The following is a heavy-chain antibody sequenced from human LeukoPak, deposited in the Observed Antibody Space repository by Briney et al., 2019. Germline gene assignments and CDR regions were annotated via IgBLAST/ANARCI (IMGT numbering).Heavy chain of an antibody. J-gene: IGHJ4*02. CDR3: ARAPRAALICLPEYYFDY. D-gene: IGHD1-14*01. CDR2: NIPIFGTA. V-gene: IGHV1-69*13. Sequence: SVKVSCKASGGTFSSYAISWVRQAPGQGREWMGGNIPIFGTANYAQKFQGRVTITADESTSTAYMELTSLRSEDTAVYYCARAPRAALICLPEYYFDYWGQRTLVTVSS. CDR1: GGTFSSYA.